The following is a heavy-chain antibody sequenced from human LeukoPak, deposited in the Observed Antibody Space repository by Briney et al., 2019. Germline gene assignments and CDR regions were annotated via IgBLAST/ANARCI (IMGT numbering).Heavy chain of an antibody. D-gene: IGHD6-19*01. CDR2: ISWNSGSI. Sequence: GGSLRLSCAASGFTFDDYAMHWVRQAPGKGLEWVSGISWNSGSIGYADSVKGRFTISRDNAKNSLYLQMNSLRAEDTALYYCAKVTSSGWYVYWGQGTLVTVSS. CDR1: GFTFDDYA. CDR3: AKVTSSGWYVY. V-gene: IGHV3-9*01. J-gene: IGHJ4*02.